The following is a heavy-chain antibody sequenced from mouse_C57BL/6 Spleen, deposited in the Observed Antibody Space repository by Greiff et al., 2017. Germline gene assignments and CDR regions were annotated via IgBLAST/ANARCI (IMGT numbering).Heavy chain of an antibody. Sequence: EVMLVESGGDLVKPGGSLKLSCAASGFTFSSYGMSWVRQTPDKRLEWVATISSGGSYTYYPDSVKGRFTISRDNAKNTLYLQMSSLKSEDTAMYYCARQGELRGFADWGQGTLVTVSA. CDR1: GFTFSSYG. J-gene: IGHJ3*01. D-gene: IGHD1-1*01. CDR2: ISSGGSYT. CDR3: ARQGELRGFAD. V-gene: IGHV5-6*01.